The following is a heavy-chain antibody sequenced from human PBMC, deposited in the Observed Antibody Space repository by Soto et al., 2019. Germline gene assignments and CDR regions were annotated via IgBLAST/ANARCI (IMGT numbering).Heavy chain of an antibody. D-gene: IGHD4-17*01. CDR1: GCSIRSSNW. CDR2: IYHSGST. J-gene: IGHJ4*02. Sequence: PSETLSLTCSVSGCSIRSSNWWSWVRQPPGKGLEWIGEIYHSGSTNYNPSLKSRVTISVDKSKNQFSLKLSSVTAADTAVYYCARTMTTVVTPDYFDYWGQGTLVTVSS. CDR3: ARTMTTVVTPDYFDY. V-gene: IGHV4-4*02.